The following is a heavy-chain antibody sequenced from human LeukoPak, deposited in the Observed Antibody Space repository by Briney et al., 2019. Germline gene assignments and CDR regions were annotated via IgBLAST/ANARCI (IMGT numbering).Heavy chain of an antibody. Sequence: PGRSLRLSCAASGFTFSSYGMHWVRQAPGKGLEWVAVISYDGSNKYYADSVKGRFTISRDNSKNTLYLQMNSLRAEDTAVYYCAKNLYDFWSGYCLDYWGQGTLVTVSS. CDR3: AKNLYDFWSGYCLDY. CDR1: GFTFSSYG. V-gene: IGHV3-30*18. D-gene: IGHD3-3*01. J-gene: IGHJ4*02. CDR2: ISYDGSNK.